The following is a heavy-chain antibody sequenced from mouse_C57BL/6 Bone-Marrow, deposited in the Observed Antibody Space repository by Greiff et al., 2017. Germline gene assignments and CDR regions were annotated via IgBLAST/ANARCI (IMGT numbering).Heavy chain of an antibody. CDR3: ASLFPVYFDY. CDR2: ISDGGSYT. Sequence: EVKLMESGGGLVKPGGSLKLSCAASGFTFSSYAMSWVRQTPEKRLEWVATISDGGSYTYYPDNVKGRFTISRDNATNNLYLQMSHLKSEDSAMYCCASLFPVYFDYWGQGTTLTVSS. V-gene: IGHV5-4*03. D-gene: IGHD6-5*01. CDR1: GFTFSSYA. J-gene: IGHJ2*01.